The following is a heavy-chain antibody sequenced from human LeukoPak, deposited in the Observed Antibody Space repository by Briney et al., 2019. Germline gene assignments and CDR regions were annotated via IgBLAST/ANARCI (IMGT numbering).Heavy chain of an antibody. V-gene: IGHV4-39*07. CDR2: IYYSGST. CDR3: ARVYYDFWSGYRHDAFDI. CDR1: GGSISSSSYY. D-gene: IGHD3-3*01. J-gene: IGHJ3*02. Sequence: SETLSLTCTVSGGSISSSSYYWGWIRQPPGKGLEWIESIYYSGSTYYNPSLKSRVTISVDTSKNQFSLKLSSVTAADTAVYYCARVYYDFWSGYRHDAFDIWGQGTMVTVSS.